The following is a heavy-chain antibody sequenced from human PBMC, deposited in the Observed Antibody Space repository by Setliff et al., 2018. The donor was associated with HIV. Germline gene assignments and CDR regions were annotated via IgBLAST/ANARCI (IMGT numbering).Heavy chain of an antibody. CDR3: ARGDGYRGNDAYYDSGMDV. J-gene: IGHJ6*02. V-gene: IGHV4-59*01. CDR1: GGSINSYY. Sequence: PSETLSLTCTVSGGSINSYYWNWIRQSPGKGLEWIGYIGYNGDTSYNPSLNSRVTLSVNRSKNQFSLNLRSVTAADTAVYYCARGDGYRGNDAYYDSGMDVWGQGITVTVSS. CDR2: IGYNGDT. D-gene: IGHD5-12*01.